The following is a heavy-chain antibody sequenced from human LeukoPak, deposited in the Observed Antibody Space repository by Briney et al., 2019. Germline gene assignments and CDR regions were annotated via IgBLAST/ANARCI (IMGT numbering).Heavy chain of an antibody. Sequence: SETLSLTCTVSGGSLTSYYWSWIRQPPGKGLEWIGYFYYSGSPNYNPSLKSRVTISVDTSKNQFSLKLFSVTAADTALYYCARAGGISPFDYWGQGTLVTVSS. V-gene: IGHV4-59*01. D-gene: IGHD2-15*01. CDR1: GGSLTSYY. J-gene: IGHJ4*02. CDR2: FYYSGSP. CDR3: ARAGGISPFDY.